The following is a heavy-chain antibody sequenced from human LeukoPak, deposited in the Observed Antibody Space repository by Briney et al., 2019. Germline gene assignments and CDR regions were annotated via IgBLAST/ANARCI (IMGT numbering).Heavy chain of an antibody. J-gene: IGHJ6*02. D-gene: IGHD1-26*01. Sequence: GGSLRLSCAVSGFTFSSYGMHWVRQAPGKGLEWVAVIWYDGSNKYYADSVKGRFTISRDNSKNTLYLQMNSLRAEDTAVYYCAREWVSDPLYYYYGMDVWGQGTTVTVSS. CDR3: AREWVSDPLYYYYGMDV. V-gene: IGHV3-33*01. CDR2: IWYDGSNK. CDR1: GFTFSSYG.